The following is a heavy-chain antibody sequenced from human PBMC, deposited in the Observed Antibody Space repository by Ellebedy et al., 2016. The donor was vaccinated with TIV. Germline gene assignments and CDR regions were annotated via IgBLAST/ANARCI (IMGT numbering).Heavy chain of an antibody. CDR3: AHRRPFDWLFDY. D-gene: IGHD3-9*01. J-gene: IGHJ4*02. V-gene: IGHV2-5*01. CDR1: GFSLSTSGVG. Sequence: SGPTLVKPTQTLTLTCTFSGFSLSTSGVGVGWIRQPPGKALEWLALIYWNDDKRYSPSLKSRLTITKDTSKNQVVLTMTNMDPVDTATYYCAHRRPFDWLFDYWGQGTLVTVSS. CDR2: IYWNDDK.